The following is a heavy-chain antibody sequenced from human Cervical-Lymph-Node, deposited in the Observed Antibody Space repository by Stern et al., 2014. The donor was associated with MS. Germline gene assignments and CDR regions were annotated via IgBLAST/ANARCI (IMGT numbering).Heavy chain of an antibody. J-gene: IGHJ4*02. CDR2: FYPSDSDI. Sequence: VQLVQSGAEVKKPGESLKISCRNSGGSFSKYAIAWVRQMPGKGLEWMGMFYPSDSDIRYCPSCQGQVSISADQSISTAYLQWSSLKASDTAIYYCATSLDADYIGYFDSWGQGTLVTVSS. D-gene: IGHD4-11*01. V-gene: IGHV5-51*03. CDR1: GGSFSKYA. CDR3: ATSLDADYIGYFDS.